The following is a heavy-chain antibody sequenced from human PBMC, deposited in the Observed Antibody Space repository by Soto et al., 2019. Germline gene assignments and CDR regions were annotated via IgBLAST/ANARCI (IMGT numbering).Heavy chain of an antibody. J-gene: IGHJ6*02. V-gene: IGHV3-23*01. CDR3: AKDGFWSGYYYYGMDV. D-gene: IGHD3-3*01. CDR2: ISGSGGST. Sequence: PGGSLRLSCAASGFTFSSYAMSWVRQAPGKGLEWVSAISGSGGSTYYADSVKGRFTISRDNSKNTLYLQMNSLRAEDTAVYYCAKDGFWSGYYYYGMDVWGQGTTVTVSS. CDR1: GFTFSSYA.